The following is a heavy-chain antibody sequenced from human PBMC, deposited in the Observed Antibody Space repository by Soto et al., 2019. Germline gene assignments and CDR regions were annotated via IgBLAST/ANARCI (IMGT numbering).Heavy chain of an antibody. CDR3: ASYDSVKDELFDP. Sequence: ASVKVSCKASGYTFTSYGISWVRQAPGQGLEWMGWISAYNGNTNYAQKPQGRVPMTTDSSTSPAYMDLRSLRSDDTAVYYCASYDSVKDELFDPWGQGTLVTVSS. CDR2: ISAYNGNT. V-gene: IGHV1-18*01. D-gene: IGHD5-12*01. J-gene: IGHJ5*02. CDR1: GYTFTSYG.